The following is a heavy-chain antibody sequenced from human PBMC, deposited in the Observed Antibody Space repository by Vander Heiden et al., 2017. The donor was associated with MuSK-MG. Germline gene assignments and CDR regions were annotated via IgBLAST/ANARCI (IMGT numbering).Heavy chain of an antibody. J-gene: IGHJ4*02. CDR2: ISSSSSYT. CDR3: ARANYYGSGSYYYFDY. Sequence: QVQLVESGGGLVKPRGPLRLSCAAPGFTFSDYYMSWIRQAPGKGLEWVSYISSSSSYTNYADSVKGRFTISRDNAKNSLYLQMNSLRAEDTAVYYCARANYYGSGSYYYFDYWGQGTLVTVSS. CDR1: GFTFSDYY. D-gene: IGHD3-10*01. V-gene: IGHV3-11*06.